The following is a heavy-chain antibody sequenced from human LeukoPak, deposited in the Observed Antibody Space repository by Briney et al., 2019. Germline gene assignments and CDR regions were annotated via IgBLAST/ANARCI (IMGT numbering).Heavy chain of an antibody. D-gene: IGHD6-19*01. CDR2: IYYSGST. CDR1: GGSISSGGYY. V-gene: IGHV4-31*03. CDR3: ARVKGRSSGCDP. Sequence: SQTLSLTCTVSGGSISSGGYYWSWIRQHPGKGLEWIGFIYYSGSTYYNPSLKSRVTISVDTSKNQFSLKLSSVTAADTAVYYCARVKGRSSGCDPWGQGTLVTVSS. J-gene: IGHJ5*02.